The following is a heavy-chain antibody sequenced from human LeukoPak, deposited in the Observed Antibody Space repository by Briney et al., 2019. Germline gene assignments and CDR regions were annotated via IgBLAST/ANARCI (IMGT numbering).Heavy chain of an antibody. J-gene: IGHJ5*02. CDR1: GYTFTTYA. V-gene: IGHV7-4-1*02. Sequence: GASVKLSCKASGYTFTTYAMKWGRQAPGQGLEWMGWINTNTGNPTYAQGFTGRFVFSLYASVSTAYLQISTLKAEDTAVYYCARDGTMGAYNWFDPWGQGTLVTVSS. D-gene: IGHD4/OR15-4a*01. CDR3: ARDGTMGAYNWFDP. CDR2: INTNTGNP.